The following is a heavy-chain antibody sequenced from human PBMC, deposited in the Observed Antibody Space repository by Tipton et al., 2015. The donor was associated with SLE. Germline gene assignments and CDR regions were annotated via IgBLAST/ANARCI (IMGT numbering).Heavy chain of an antibody. Sequence: SLRLSCAASGFTFSSYAMHWVRQAPGKGLEWVAVISYDGSNKYYADSVKGRFTISRDNSKNTLYLQMNSLRAEDTAAYYCARGQWEPAEYFQHWGQGTLVTVSS. CDR3: ARGQWEPAEYFQH. V-gene: IGHV3-30*04. J-gene: IGHJ1*01. CDR1: GFTFSSYA. CDR2: ISYDGSNK. D-gene: IGHD1-26*01.